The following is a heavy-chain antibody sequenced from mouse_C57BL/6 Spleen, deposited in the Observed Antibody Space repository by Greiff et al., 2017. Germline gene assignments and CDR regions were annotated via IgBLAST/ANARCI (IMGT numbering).Heavy chain of an antibody. CDR1: GYSITSGYD. CDR2: ISYSGST. D-gene: IGHD2-10*02. J-gene: IGHJ2*01. V-gene: IGHV3-1*01. Sequence: DVQLVESGPGMVKPSQSLSLTCTVTGYSITSGYDWHWIRHFPGNKLEWMGYISYSGSTNYNPSLKSRISITHDTSKNHFFLKLNSVTTEDTATYHCARGRYGSYYFDYWGQGTTLTVSS. CDR3: ARGRYGSYYFDY.